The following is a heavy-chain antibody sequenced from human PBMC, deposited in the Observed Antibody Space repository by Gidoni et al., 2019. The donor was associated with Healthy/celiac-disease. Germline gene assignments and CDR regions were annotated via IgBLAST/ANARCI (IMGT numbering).Heavy chain of an antibody. V-gene: IGHV3-66*01. CDR3: ARDPSPRDSSGWYLDYYYYGMDV. CDR2: IYSGGST. Sequence: EVQLVESGGGLVQPGGSLRLSCAASGFTVSSNYMRWVRQAPGKGLEWVSVIYSGGSTYYADSVKGRFTISRDNSKNTLYLQMNSLRAEDTAVYYCARDPSPRDSSGWYLDYYYYGMDVWGQGTTVTVSS. J-gene: IGHJ6*02. D-gene: IGHD6-19*01. CDR1: GFTVSSNY.